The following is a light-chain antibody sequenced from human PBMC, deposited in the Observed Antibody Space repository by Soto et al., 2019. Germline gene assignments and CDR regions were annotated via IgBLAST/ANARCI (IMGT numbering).Light chain of an antibody. CDR1: QGVSNA. V-gene: IGKV1D-13*01. J-gene: IGKJ5*01. CDR2: DAS. CDR3: QQYNDNPRT. Sequence: AIQLTQSPSSLSAFVGDRVTITCRASQGVSNALAWYQKPGQPPNLLIYDASSLKSGVPSRFSGSGSGTDFTLTISSLQPEDFATYYCQQYNDNPRTFGQGTRLEIK.